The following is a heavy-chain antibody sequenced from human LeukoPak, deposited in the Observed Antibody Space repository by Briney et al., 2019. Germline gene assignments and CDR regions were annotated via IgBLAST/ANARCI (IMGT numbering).Heavy chain of an antibody. Sequence: PGGSLRLSCVASGFTFTSYGMPWVRQAPVKGLEWVAVIWYDGSNKYYADSVKGRFTISRDNSKNTLYLQMNSLRAEDTAVYYCASGVYYYDSSGYHEYFQHWGQGTLVTVSS. CDR1: GFTFTSYG. J-gene: IGHJ1*01. V-gene: IGHV3-33*08. CDR3: ASGVYYYDSSGYHEYFQH. CDR2: IWYDGSNK. D-gene: IGHD3-22*01.